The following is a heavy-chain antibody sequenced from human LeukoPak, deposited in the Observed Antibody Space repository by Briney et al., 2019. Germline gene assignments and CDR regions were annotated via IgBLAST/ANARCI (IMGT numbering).Heavy chain of an antibody. CDR3: ARVYSIGHYDSSGYYHDAFDI. J-gene: IGHJ3*02. CDR2: INSDGSST. V-gene: IGHV3-74*01. Sequence: GGFLRLSCAASGFTFSSYWMHWVRQAPGKGLVWVSRINSDGSSTSYADSVKGRFTTSRDNAKNTLYLQMNSLRAEDTAVYYCARVYSIGHYDSSGYYHDAFDIWGQGTMVTVSS. D-gene: IGHD3-22*01. CDR1: GFTFSSYW.